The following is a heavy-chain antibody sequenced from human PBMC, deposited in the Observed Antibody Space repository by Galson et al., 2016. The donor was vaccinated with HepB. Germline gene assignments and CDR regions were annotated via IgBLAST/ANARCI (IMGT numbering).Heavy chain of an antibody. J-gene: IGHJ6*03. CDR3: ARENFYDSGGYYYYYMDV. CDR1: GYTFTDYG. V-gene: IGHV1-18*04. D-gene: IGHD3-22*01. CDR2: ISPYNGNT. Sequence: SVKVSCKASGYTFTDYGFNWVRQAPGQGLEWMGWISPYNGNTNYAQKVQGRVTMTTDTSTSTVYMELRSLRYDDTAVYYCARENFYDSGGYYYYYMDVWGKGTTVTVSS.